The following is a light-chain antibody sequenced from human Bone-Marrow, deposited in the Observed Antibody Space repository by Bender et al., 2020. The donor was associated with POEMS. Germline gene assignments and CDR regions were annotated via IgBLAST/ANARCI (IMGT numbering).Light chain of an antibody. J-gene: IGLJ3*02. CDR2: DVS. CDR3: CSYTGSYTLV. Sequence: QSALTQPRSVSGSPGQSVAISCTGTSSDVGGYNHVSWYQQYPGKAPKLMISDVSKRPSGVPDRFSGSKSGNTASLTISGLQAEDEAHYYCCSYTGSYTLVFGGGTKLTVL. V-gene: IGLV2-11*01. CDR1: SSDVGGYNH.